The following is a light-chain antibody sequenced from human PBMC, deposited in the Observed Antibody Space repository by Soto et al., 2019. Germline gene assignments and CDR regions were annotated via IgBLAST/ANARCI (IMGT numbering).Light chain of an antibody. V-gene: IGKV1-13*02. J-gene: IGKJ4*01. CDR1: QDIGSA. CDR2: DAS. Sequence: IQLTQSPSSLSASVGDRVTITCRAGQDIGSALAWYQQRPGKAPKLLLYDASNLEAGVPSRFSGSGSGTDFTRTITGLRPEDFATYCCQQFNGFPLTFCGGTKVQIK. CDR3: QQFNGFPLT.